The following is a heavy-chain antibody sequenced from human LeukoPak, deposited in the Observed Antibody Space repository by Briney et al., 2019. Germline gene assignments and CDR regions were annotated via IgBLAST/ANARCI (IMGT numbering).Heavy chain of an antibody. J-gene: IGHJ4*02. Sequence: PSETLSLTCTVSGGSVSSSSYYWGWIRQPPGKGLEWIGSIYYSGSTYYNPSLKSRVTISVDTSKNQFSLKLSSVTAADTAVYYCARGTVTTIYWGQGTLVTVSS. D-gene: IGHD4-17*01. CDR2: IYYSGST. V-gene: IGHV4-39*01. CDR3: ARGTVTTIY. CDR1: GGSVSSSSYY.